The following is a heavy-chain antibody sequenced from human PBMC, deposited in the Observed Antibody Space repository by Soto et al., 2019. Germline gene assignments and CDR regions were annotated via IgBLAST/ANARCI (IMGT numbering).Heavy chain of an antibody. V-gene: IGHV1-18*04. Sequence: VAAVKVSCKASGYTFTSYGISWVRQAPGQGLEWMGWISAYNGNTNYAQKLQGRVTMTTDTSTSTAYMELRSLRSDDTAVYYCAREENYYDSSGPGGWFDPWGQGTLVTVSS. D-gene: IGHD3-22*01. CDR1: GYTFTSYG. CDR3: AREENYYDSSGPGGWFDP. CDR2: ISAYNGNT. J-gene: IGHJ5*02.